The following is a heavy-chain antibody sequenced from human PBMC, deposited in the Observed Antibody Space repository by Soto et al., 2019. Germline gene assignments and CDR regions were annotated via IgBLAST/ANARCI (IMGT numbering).Heavy chain of an antibody. D-gene: IGHD1-26*01. CDR2: IYWDDDK. CDR3: AHRGGGIVDWYFEL. Sequence: QITLNESGPTLVKPTQTLTLTCTFSGFSLGTYGVGVGWIRQPPGKALEWLALIYWDDDKRYSPSLKSRLTITKDTSQRQVFLTLTNMDPVDTATYYCAHRGGGIVDWYFELRGRGIPVIVSS. CDR1: GFSLGTYGVG. V-gene: IGHV2-5*02. J-gene: IGHJ2*01.